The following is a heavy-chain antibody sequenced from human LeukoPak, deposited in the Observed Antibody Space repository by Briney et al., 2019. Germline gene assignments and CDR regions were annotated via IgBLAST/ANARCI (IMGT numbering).Heavy chain of an antibody. Sequence: GASVNVSCKASGYTFTSYGISWVRQAPGQGLEWMGWISAYNGNTNYAQKLQGRVTMTTDTSTSTAYMELRSLRSDDTAVYYCARFTYYYDSSGYFLDYWGQGTLVTVSS. D-gene: IGHD3-22*01. CDR2: ISAYNGNT. J-gene: IGHJ4*02. CDR1: GYTFTSYG. V-gene: IGHV1-18*01. CDR3: ARFTYYYDSSGYFLDY.